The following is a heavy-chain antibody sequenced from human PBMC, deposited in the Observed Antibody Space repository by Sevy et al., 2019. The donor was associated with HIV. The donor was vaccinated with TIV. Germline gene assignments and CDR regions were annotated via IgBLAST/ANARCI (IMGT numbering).Heavy chain of an antibody. D-gene: IGHD6-13*01. CDR2: ISGSGGRT. CDR3: AGSSWGLDDAFDI. Sequence: GGSLRLSCAASGFTFSSYAMSWVRQAPGKGLEWVSAISGSGGRTDYADSVTGRFTKSRDNSKNTLYLQMNSLRAEDNAVYYCAGSSWGLDDAFDIWGQGTMVTVSS. CDR1: GFTFSSYA. V-gene: IGHV3-23*01. J-gene: IGHJ3*02.